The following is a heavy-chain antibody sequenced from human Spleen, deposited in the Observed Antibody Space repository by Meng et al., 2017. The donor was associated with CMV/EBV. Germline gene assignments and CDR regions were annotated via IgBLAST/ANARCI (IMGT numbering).Heavy chain of an antibody. V-gene: IGHV4-30-4*01. Sequence: VPLRGAGPGLVRPSQTLSLTCTVSGGSISSGDYYWSWIRQPPGKGLEWIGYIYYSGSTYSNASLKSRVTISIDRSKNQFSLKLSSVTAADTAVYYCARDRKHYGERGWFDPWGQGTLVTVSS. CDR1: GGSISSGDYY. J-gene: IGHJ5*02. D-gene: IGHD4-17*01. CDR2: IYYSGST. CDR3: ARDRKHYGERGWFDP.